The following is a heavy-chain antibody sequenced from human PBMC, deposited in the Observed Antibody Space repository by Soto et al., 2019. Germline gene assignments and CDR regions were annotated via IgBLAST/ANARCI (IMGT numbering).Heavy chain of an antibody. CDR2: ISSSSSYI. Sequence: VQLVESGGGLVKPGGSLRLSCAASGFTFSSYSMNWVRQAPGKGLEWVSSISSSSSYIYYADSVKGRFTISRDNAKNSLYLQMNSLRAEDTAVYYCARTIVVVPAAILGYYYGMDVWGQGTTVTVSS. V-gene: IGHV3-21*01. D-gene: IGHD2-2*02. CDR3: ARTIVVVPAAILGYYYGMDV. J-gene: IGHJ6*02. CDR1: GFTFSSYS.